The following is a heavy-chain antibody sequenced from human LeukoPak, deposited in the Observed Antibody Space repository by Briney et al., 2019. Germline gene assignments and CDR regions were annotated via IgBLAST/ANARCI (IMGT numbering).Heavy chain of an antibody. CDR3: ARGSTVTTYEFDY. J-gene: IGHJ4*02. CDR2: IYYSGST. Sequence: PSETLSLTCTVSGGSISSGDYYWSWIRQPPGKGLEWIGYIYYSGSTYYNPSLKSRVTISVDTSKNQFSLKLSSVTAADTAVYYCARGSTVTTYEFDYWGQGTLVTVSS. CDR1: GGSISSGDYY. V-gene: IGHV4-30-4*01. D-gene: IGHD4-17*01.